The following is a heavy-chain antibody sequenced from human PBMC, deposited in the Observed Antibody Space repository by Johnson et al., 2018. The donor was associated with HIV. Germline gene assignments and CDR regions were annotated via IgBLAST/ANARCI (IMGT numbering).Heavy chain of an antibody. CDR1: GFTVSSNY. V-gene: IGHV3-66*01. D-gene: IGHD5-18*01. CDR3: ARAYTYGAFDI. CDR2: IYSGGTT. J-gene: IGHJ3*02. Sequence: MLLVESGGGLVQPGGSLRLSCAASGFTVSSNYMNWVRQAPGKGLEWVSVIYSGGTTSHADSVKGRFIISRDNSKSTLYLQMNSLRAEDTAVYYCARAYTYGAFDIWGQGTMVTVSS.